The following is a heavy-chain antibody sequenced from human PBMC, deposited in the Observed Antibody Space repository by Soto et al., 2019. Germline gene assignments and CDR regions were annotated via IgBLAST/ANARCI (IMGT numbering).Heavy chain of an antibody. Sequence: ASVKVSCKASGYTFTSYAMHWVRQAPGQRLEWMGWINAGNGNTKYSQKFQGRVTITRDTSASTAYMELSSLRSEDTAVYYCARGVCSGGSCYYYYGMDVWGQGTTVTVSS. J-gene: IGHJ6*02. CDR3: ARGVCSGGSCYYYYGMDV. CDR2: INAGNGNT. D-gene: IGHD2-15*01. CDR1: GYTFTSYA. V-gene: IGHV1-3*01.